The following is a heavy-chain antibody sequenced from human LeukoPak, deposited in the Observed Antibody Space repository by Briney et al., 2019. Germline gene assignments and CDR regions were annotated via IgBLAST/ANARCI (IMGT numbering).Heavy chain of an antibody. V-gene: IGHV3-21*01. CDR1: GFTFSDYS. Sequence: GGSLRLSCAASGFTFSDYSMNWVRQAPGKGLEWVSSISTSSSYIYYADSVKDRFTISRDNAKNSLYLQMNSLRAEDTAVYYCARTGGSSGWYSPALLKYYFDYWGQGTLVTVSS. CDR2: ISTSSSYI. D-gene: IGHD6-19*01. CDR3: ARTGGSSGWYSPALLKYYFDY. J-gene: IGHJ4*02.